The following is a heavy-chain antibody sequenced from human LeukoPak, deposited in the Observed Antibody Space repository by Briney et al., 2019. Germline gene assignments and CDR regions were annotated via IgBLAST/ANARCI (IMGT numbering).Heavy chain of an antibody. CDR3: ARGSRQWLVRYFDY. CDR2: INHSGST. J-gene: IGHJ4*02. V-gene: IGHV4-34*01. D-gene: IGHD6-19*01. Sequence: SETLSLTCAVYGGSFSGYHWSWIRQPPGKGLEWIGEINHSGSTNYNPSLKSRVTISVDTSKNQFSLKLSSVTAADTAVYYCARGSRQWLVRYFDYWGQGTLVTVSS. CDR1: GGSFSGYH.